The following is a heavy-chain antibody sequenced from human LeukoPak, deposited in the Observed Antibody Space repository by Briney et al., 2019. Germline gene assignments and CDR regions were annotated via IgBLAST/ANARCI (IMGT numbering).Heavy chain of an antibody. Sequence: SETLSLTCAVYGGSFSGYYWSWIRQPPGKGLEWIGEINHSGSTNYNPSLKSRVTISVDTSKNQFSLKLSSVTAADTAVYYCARGKGATALDYWAREPWSPPPQ. CDR1: GGSFSGYY. CDR2: INHSGST. D-gene: IGHD1-26*01. J-gene: IGHJ4*02. V-gene: IGHV4-34*01. CDR3: ARGKGATALDY.